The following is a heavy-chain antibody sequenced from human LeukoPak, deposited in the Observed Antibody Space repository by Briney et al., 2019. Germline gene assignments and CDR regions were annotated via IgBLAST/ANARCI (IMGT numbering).Heavy chain of an antibody. V-gene: IGHV3-23*01. CDR2: ISGSGGST. CDR1: GFTFSSYA. J-gene: IGHJ5*02. CDR3: AKEMSAYYGSAENWFDP. Sequence: GGPVRLSCAASGFTFSSYAMSWVRQAPGKGLEWVSAISGSGGSTYYADYVKGRLSISRDNSKNTLYLQMNSLRAEDTAVYYCAKEMSAYYGSAENWFDPWGQGTLASVSS. D-gene: IGHD3-10*01.